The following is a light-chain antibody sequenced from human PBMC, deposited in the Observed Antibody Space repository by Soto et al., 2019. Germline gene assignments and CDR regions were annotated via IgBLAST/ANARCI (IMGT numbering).Light chain of an antibody. CDR2: DAS. CDR1: QGISSY. CDR3: QQHDGDLAFT. Sequence: DIQLTQSPSFLYASVGDRVTITCRASQGISSYLAWYQQKPGKAPKLLIYDASTLQRGVPSRFSGSSSSTAFTPTIISLLHEEFATTYCQQHDGDLAFTFGGGTKVQIK. J-gene: IGKJ4*01. V-gene: IGKV1-9*01.